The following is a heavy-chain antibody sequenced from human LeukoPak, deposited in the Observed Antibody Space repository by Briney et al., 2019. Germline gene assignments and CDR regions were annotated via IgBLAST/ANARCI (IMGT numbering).Heavy chain of an antibody. Sequence: SETLSLTCAVYGGSFSGYYWSWIRQPPGKGLEWIGEINHSGSTNYNPSLKSRVTISVDTSKNQFSLKLTSVTAADTAVYYCARGDAIDYWGQGTLVTVSS. CDR2: INHSGST. J-gene: IGHJ4*02. CDR1: GGSFSGYY. CDR3: ARGDAIDY. V-gene: IGHV4-34*01.